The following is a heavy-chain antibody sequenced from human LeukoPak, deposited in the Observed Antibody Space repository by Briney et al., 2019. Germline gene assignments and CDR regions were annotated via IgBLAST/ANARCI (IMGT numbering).Heavy chain of an antibody. CDR2: IYYSGST. Sequence: SETLSLTCTVSGGSISSYYWSWIRQPPGKGLEWIGHIYYSGSTNYNPSLKSRVTISVDTSKNQFSLKLSSVTAADTAVYYCARARSDDYVWGSYRPRGYYFDYWGQGTLVTVSS. J-gene: IGHJ4*02. CDR3: ARARSDDYVWGSYRPRGYYFDY. CDR1: GGSISSYY. V-gene: IGHV4-59*01. D-gene: IGHD3-16*02.